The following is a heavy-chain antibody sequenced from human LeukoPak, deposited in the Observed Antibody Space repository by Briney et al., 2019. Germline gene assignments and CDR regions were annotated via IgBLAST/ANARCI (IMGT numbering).Heavy chain of an antibody. V-gene: IGHV3-30*02. CDR3: AKPSGSGVDY. CDR1: GFFLDTHN. J-gene: IGHJ4*02. CDR2: IRSDGYHT. D-gene: IGHD1-26*01. Sequence: PGGSLRLSCGAPGFFLDTHNMHWVRRPPARGRGWVAFIRSDGYHTYYADSVKGRFTITRDNSKNTLYLQMNSLRLEDMAVYYCAKPSGSGVDYWGRGTRVTVSS.